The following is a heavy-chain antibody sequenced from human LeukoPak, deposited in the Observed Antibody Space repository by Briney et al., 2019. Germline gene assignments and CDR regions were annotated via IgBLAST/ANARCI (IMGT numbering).Heavy chain of an antibody. V-gene: IGHV3-74*01. J-gene: IGHJ4*02. CDR1: GFTFSSSW. CDR3: SRDLPRSGD. D-gene: IGHD1-26*01. Sequence: GGSLRLSCAASGFTFSSSWMHWVRQAPGRGLVWLSHINPDGSTTNYADSVKGRFTISRDNAKNTLYLQMNSLRAEDTAVYYCSRDLPRSGDCGQGTLVTVSP. CDR2: INPDGSTT.